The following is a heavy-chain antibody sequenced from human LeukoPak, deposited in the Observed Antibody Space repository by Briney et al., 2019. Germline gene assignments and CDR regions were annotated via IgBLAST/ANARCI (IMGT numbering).Heavy chain of an antibody. Sequence: GGSLRLSCVASGFSFSRYWMSWIRQAPGKGLEWVSYISSSGSTIYYADSVKGRFTISRDNAKNSLYLQMNSLRAEDTAVYYCARHFWNGSPDWGQGTLVTVSS. J-gene: IGHJ4*02. CDR2: ISSSGSTI. CDR1: GFSFSRYW. CDR3: ARHFWNGSPD. V-gene: IGHV3-11*04. D-gene: IGHD3-3*02.